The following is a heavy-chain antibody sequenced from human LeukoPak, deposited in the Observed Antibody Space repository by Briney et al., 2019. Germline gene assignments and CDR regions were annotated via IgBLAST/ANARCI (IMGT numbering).Heavy chain of an antibody. Sequence: ASVKVSCKASGGTFSSYAISWVRQAPGQGLEWMGRIIPILGIANYAQKFQGRVTITADKSTGTAYMELSSLRSEDTAVYYCAREFDSSGYYYGYWGQGTLVTVSS. V-gene: IGHV1-69*04. J-gene: IGHJ4*02. D-gene: IGHD3-22*01. CDR1: GGTFSSYA. CDR2: IIPILGIA. CDR3: AREFDSSGYYYGY.